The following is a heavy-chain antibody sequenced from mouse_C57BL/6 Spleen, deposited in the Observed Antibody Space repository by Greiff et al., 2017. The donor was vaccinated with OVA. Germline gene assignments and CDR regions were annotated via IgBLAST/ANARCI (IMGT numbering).Heavy chain of an antibody. CDR3: ARPLYYDYDGGRAMDY. Sequence: EVKVVESGGGLVKPGGSLKLSCAASGFTFSDYGMHWVRQAPEKGLEWVAYISSGSSTIYYADTVKGRFTISRDNAKNTLFLQMTSLRSEDTAMYYCARPLYYDYDGGRAMDYWGQGTSVTVSS. D-gene: IGHD2-4*01. V-gene: IGHV5-17*01. CDR1: GFTFSDYG. CDR2: ISSGSSTI. J-gene: IGHJ4*01.